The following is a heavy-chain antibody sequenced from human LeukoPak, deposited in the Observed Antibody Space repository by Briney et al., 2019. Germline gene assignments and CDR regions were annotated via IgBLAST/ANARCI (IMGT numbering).Heavy chain of an antibody. CDR3: ARDGGGYSYGNYYYDH. CDR1: GFTFTYSS. V-gene: IGHV3-48*02. D-gene: IGHD5-18*01. CDR2: ISSGGSTI. J-gene: IGHJ4*02. Sequence: GGSLRLSCAASGFTFTYSSMNWVRQAPGKGLEWVSYISSGGSTIFYAASVKGRFTIFRDDAKNSLYLQMSSLRDEDTAVYYCARDGGGYSYGNYYYDHWGQGTLVTVSS.